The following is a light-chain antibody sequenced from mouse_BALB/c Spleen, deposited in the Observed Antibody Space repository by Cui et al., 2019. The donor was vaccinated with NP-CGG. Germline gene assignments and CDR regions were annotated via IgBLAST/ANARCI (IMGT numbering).Light chain of an antibody. CDR1: TGAVTTSNY. CDR2: GTN. CDR3: TLWYSNHWV. Sequence: FLPQDSALTTSPGETVTLTCRSSTGAVTTSNYANWVQEKPDHLFTGLIGGTNNRAPGVPARFSGSLIGDKAALTITGAQTEDEAIYFCTLWYSNHWVFGGGTKLTVL. J-gene: IGLJ1*01. V-gene: IGLV1*01.